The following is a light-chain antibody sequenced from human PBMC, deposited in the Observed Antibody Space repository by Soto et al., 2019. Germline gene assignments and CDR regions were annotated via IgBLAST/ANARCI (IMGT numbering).Light chain of an antibody. CDR1: QSVSNS. V-gene: IGKV3-11*01. J-gene: IGKJ4*01. CDR3: KQRTNLPLI. CDR2: DVS. Sequence: EIVLTQSPATLSLSPGERATLSCWASQSVSNSLAWYQQRPGQSPRLLIYDVSTRATGIPARFGGSGSGTDFTLTISSLETQDFSVSSCKQRTNLPLIFGRGTKVEI.